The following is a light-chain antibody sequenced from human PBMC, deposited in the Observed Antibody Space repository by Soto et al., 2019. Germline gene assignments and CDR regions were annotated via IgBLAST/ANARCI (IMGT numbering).Light chain of an antibody. Sequence: DIQLTQSPSFLSASVGDRVTITCRASQGISSYLAWYQQKPGKAPKLLIYAASTLQSGVTSRFSGSGSGTEFNLAISTLQPEDVATSYDQQLNSYPQNTFGQGTKLEIK. CDR3: QQLNSYPQNT. CDR2: AAS. J-gene: IGKJ2*01. V-gene: IGKV1-9*01. CDR1: QGISSY.